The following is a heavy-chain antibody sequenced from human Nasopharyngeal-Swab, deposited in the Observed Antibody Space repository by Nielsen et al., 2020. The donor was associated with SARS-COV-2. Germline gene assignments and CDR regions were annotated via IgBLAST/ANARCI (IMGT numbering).Heavy chain of an antibody. V-gene: IGHV5-51*01. CDR3: ARHLWFGTSMYLDN. CDR2: MYPGDSDI. Sequence: GGSLRLSCQASGYSFTSYWIGWVRQLPGKGLEWVAFMYPGDSDIRYSPSFQGQVTLSADRSSNTAYLQWSSLRASDSAMYFCARHLWFGTSMYLDNWGQGTLVAVSS. CDR1: GYSFTSYW. J-gene: IGHJ4*02. D-gene: IGHD3-10*01.